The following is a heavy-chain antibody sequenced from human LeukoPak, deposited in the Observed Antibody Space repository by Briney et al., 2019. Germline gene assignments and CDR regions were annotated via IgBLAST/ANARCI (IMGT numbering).Heavy chain of an antibody. CDR2: ISGSGGST. Sequence: GGSLRLSCAASGFTFRNFAMSWVRQAPGKGLEWVSVISGSGGSTVYSDSVKGRFTISRDNSKNTLYLQMNSLRAEDTAIYYCAKDAPTYIPVTGPEDNWGQGTLVTVSS. V-gene: IGHV3-23*01. CDR3: AKDAPTYIPVTGPEDN. D-gene: IGHD6-19*01. CDR1: GFTFRNFA. J-gene: IGHJ4*02.